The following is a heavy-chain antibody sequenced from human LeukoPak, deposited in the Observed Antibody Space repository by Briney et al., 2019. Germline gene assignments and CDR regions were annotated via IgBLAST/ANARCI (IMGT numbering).Heavy chain of an antibody. Sequence: SVKVSCKASGGTFSSYAISWVRQAPGQGLEWMGRIIPIFGTANYAQKFQGRVAITTDESTSTAYMELSSLRSEDTAVYYCARDRVDDYVWGSYRYRTRSFDYWGQGTLVTVSS. J-gene: IGHJ4*02. D-gene: IGHD3-16*02. CDR1: GGTFSSYA. CDR3: ARDRVDDYVWGSYRYRTRSFDY. CDR2: IIPIFGTA. V-gene: IGHV1-69*05.